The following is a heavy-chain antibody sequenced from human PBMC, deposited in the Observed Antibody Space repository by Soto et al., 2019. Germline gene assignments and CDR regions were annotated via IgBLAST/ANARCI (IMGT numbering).Heavy chain of an antibody. CDR2: IYYSGST. CDR1: GGSISSYY. CDR3: ARVALGTTVYLRAFDI. V-gene: IGHV4-59*01. Sequence: PSETLSLTCTVSGGSISSYYWSWIRQPPGKGLEWIGYIYYSGSTNYNPSLKSRVTISVDTSKNQFSLKLSSVTAADTAVYYCARVALGTTVYLRAFDIWGQGTMVTVSS. D-gene: IGHD1-1*01. J-gene: IGHJ3*02.